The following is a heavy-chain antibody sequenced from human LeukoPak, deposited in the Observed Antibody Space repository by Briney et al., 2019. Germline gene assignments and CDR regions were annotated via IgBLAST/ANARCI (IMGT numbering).Heavy chain of an antibody. Sequence: TGGSLRLSCAASGFSFSDYYMSWIRQAPGKGLEWISYISSSGSNIYADSVKGRFTISRDNAKNTLYLQMSSLRAEDTAVYYCARGADSGYSSDNWGQGTLVSVSS. CDR3: ARGADSGYSSDN. V-gene: IGHV3-11*04. CDR1: GFSFSDYY. CDR2: ISSSGSNI. D-gene: IGHD3-9*01. J-gene: IGHJ4*02.